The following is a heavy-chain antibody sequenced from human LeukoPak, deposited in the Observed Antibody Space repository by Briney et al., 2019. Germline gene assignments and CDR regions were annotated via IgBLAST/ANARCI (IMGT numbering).Heavy chain of an antibody. Sequence: SETLSLTCAVYGGSFSGYYWSWIRQPPGKGLEWIGEINHSGSTNYNPSLKSRVTISVDTSKNQFSLKLSPVTAADTAVYYCARYHYYYYMDVWGKGTTVTVSS. V-gene: IGHV4-34*01. CDR1: GGSFSGYY. J-gene: IGHJ6*03. CDR3: ARYHYYYYMDV. CDR2: INHSGST.